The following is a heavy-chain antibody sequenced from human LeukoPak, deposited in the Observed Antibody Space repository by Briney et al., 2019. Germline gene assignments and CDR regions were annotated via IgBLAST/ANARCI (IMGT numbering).Heavy chain of an antibody. CDR2: IIPIFGTA. J-gene: IGHJ6*03. V-gene: IGHV1-69*01. CDR1: GGTFSSYA. D-gene: IGHD3-3*01. Sequence: SVKVSCKASGGTFSSYAISWVRRAPGQGLEWMGGIIPIFGTANYAQKFQGRVTITADESTSTAYMELSSLRSEDTAVYYCARGSVRRFLDYMDVWGKGTTVTVSS. CDR3: ARGSVRRFLDYMDV.